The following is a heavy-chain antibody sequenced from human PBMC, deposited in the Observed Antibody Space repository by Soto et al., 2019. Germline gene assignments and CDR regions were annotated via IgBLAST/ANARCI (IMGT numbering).Heavy chain of an antibody. Sequence: SVKVSCKASGGTFSSYTISWVRQAPGQGLEWMGRIIPILGIANYAQKFQGRVTITADKSTSTAYMELSSLRSEDTAVYYCTTAPLGGNSYDYWGQGTLVTVSS. J-gene: IGHJ4*02. D-gene: IGHD2-15*01. CDR2: IIPILGIA. V-gene: IGHV1-69*02. CDR3: TTAPLGGNSYDY. CDR1: GGTFSSYT.